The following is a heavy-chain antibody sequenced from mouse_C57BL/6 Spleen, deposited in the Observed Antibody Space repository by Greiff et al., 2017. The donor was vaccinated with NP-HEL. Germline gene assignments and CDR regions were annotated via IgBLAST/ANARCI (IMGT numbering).Heavy chain of an antibody. D-gene: IGHD2-1*01. Sequence: DVHLVESGEGLVKPGGSLKLSCAASGFTFSSYAMSWVRQTPEKRLEWVAYISSGGDYIYYADTVKGRFTISRDNARNTLYLQMSSLKSEDTAMYYCTRGGNYAYAMDYWGQGTSVTVSS. CDR1: GFTFSSYA. V-gene: IGHV5-9-1*02. CDR2: ISSGGDYI. J-gene: IGHJ4*01. CDR3: TRGGNYAYAMDY.